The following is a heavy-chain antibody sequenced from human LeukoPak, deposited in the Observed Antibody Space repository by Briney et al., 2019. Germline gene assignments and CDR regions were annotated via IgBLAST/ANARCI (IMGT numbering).Heavy chain of an antibody. V-gene: IGHV1-46*01. J-gene: IGHJ5*02. Sequence: ASVKVSCKASGYTFTTYYMHWVRQAPGQGLEWMGVINPSSGSTSYAQKFQGRVTVTRDTSTSTVYMELSSLRSEDTAVYYCAKSQGETAAGTVNNLFDPWGQGTLVTVSS. D-gene: IGHD6-13*01. CDR1: GYTFTTYY. CDR2: INPSSGST. CDR3: AKSQGETAAGTVNNLFDP.